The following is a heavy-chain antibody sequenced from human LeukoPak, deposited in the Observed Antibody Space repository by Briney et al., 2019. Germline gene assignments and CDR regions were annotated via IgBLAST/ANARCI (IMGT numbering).Heavy chain of an antibody. CDR2: INHSGST. Sequence: SETLSLTCAVYGGSFSGYYWSWIRQPPGKGLEWIGEINHSGSTNYNPSLKSRVTISLYTSKNQFSLKLSSVTAADTAVYYCARVVVAATDWFDPWGLGTLVTVSS. CDR1: GGSFSGYY. J-gene: IGHJ5*02. D-gene: IGHD2-15*01. CDR3: ARVVVAATDWFDP. V-gene: IGHV4-34*01.